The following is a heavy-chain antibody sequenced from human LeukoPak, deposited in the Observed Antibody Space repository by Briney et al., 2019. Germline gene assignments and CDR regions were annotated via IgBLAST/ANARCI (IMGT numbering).Heavy chain of an antibody. CDR1: GYTFTSYY. CDR3: ARDPPHYYDSSGRDAFDI. Sequence: GASVKVSCKASGYTFTSYYLHWVRQAPGQGLEWMGIIHPTVGDTTYAQKFQGRVTMTRDMSTGTVYMDLSSLRSEDTAVYYCARDPPHYYDSSGRDAFDIWGQGTMVTVSS. D-gene: IGHD3-22*01. J-gene: IGHJ3*02. V-gene: IGHV1-46*01. CDR2: IHPTVGDT.